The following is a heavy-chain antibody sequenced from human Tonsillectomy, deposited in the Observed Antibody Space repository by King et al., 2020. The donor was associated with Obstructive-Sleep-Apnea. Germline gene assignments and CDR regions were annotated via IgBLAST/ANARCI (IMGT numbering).Heavy chain of an antibody. Sequence: VQLVQSGGGVVQPGRSLRLSCAASGLTFSNYTIHWVRQAPGKGLEWGAVISYDGSIKYYADSVKDRFTISRDNSKKTLYLQMNSLRAEDTAVYYCARVPYYYDSSGYDYWGQGTLVTVSS. CDR2: ISYDGSIK. D-gene: IGHD3-22*01. V-gene: IGHV3-30-3*01. CDR3: ARVPYYYDSSGYDY. J-gene: IGHJ4*02. CDR1: GLTFSNYT.